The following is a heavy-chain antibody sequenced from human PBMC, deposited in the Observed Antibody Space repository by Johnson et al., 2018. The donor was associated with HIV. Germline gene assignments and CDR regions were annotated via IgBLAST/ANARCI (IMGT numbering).Heavy chain of an antibody. CDR2: IKPDGSEN. Sequence: VQVLESGGGLVQPGGSLRLSCAASGFIFGMFSMRWVRQAPGKGLEWVANIKPDGSENYYVDSVKGRFIISRDNVKNSLYLQMSRLRAEDTAVYYCARGDYYDTSGSFSDAFDIWGQGTKVTVSS. CDR1: GFIFGMFS. D-gene: IGHD3-22*01. J-gene: IGHJ3*02. CDR3: ARGDYYDTSGSFSDAFDI. V-gene: IGHV3-7*01.